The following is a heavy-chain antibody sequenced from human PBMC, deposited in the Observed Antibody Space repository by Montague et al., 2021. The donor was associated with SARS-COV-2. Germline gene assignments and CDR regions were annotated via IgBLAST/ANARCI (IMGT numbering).Heavy chain of an antibody. CDR1: GASISSAYDY. V-gene: IGHV4-61*09. D-gene: IGHD6-19*01. J-gene: IGHJ6*03. CDR3: ARDRRGMAMAGRAYYYYYMDV. Sequence: TLSLTCSVSGASISSAYDYWTWLRQPAGKGLEWIGHISTSGSSSYTPSLKSRVTIILDTSKQQFSLELTSVIAADAAVYYCARDRRGMAMAGRAYYYYYMDVWGKGTTVTVSS. CDR2: ISTSGSS.